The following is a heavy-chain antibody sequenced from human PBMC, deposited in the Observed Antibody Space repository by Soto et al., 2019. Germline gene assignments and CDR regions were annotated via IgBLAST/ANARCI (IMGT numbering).Heavy chain of an antibody. Sequence: PSETLSLTCTVSGGSISSGDYYWSWIRQPPGKGLEWIGYIYYSGSTYYNPSLKSRVTISVDTSKNQFSLKLSSVTAADTAVYYCASSSWYVYYYGMDVWGQGTTVTVSS. J-gene: IGHJ6*02. V-gene: IGHV4-30-4*01. CDR1: GGSISSGDYY. CDR2: IYYSGST. CDR3: ASSSWYVYYYGMDV. D-gene: IGHD6-13*01.